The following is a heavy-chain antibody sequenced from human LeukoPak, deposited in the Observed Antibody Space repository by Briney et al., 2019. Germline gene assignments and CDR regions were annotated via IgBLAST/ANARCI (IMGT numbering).Heavy chain of an antibody. CDR1: GFTFSSYG. V-gene: IGHV3-30*18. D-gene: IGHD5-12*01. CDR3: AKADIVATWSFDY. Sequence: PGGSLRLSCAASGFTFSSYGMHWVRQAPGKGLEWVAVISYDGSNKYYADSVKGRFTISRDNSKNTLYLQMNSLRAEDTAAYYCAKADIVATWSFDYWGQGTLVTVSS. CDR2: ISYDGSNK. J-gene: IGHJ4*02.